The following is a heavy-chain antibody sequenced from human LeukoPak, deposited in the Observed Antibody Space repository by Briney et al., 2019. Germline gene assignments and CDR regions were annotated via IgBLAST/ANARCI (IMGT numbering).Heavy chain of an antibody. CDR3: ARVQKTNSGSGTSIFDY. CDR1: GGSISSGDYY. CDR2: TYYSGST. J-gene: IGHJ4*02. Sequence: SQTLSLTCTVSGGSISSGDYYWSWIRQPPGKGLEWIGYTYYSGSTYYNPSLKSRITISLDTSMNHFSLKLSSVTAADTAVYYCARVQKTNSGSGTSIFDYWGQGTLVTVSS. V-gene: IGHV4-30-4*01. D-gene: IGHD3-10*01.